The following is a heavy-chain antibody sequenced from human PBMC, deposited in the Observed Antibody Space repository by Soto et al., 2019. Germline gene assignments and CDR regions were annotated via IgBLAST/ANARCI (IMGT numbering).Heavy chain of an antibody. CDR3: AGTYYDFWSGLGVLGYYYYYGMDV. V-gene: IGHV3-48*02. Sequence: PGGSLRLSCAASGFTFSSYSMNWVRQAPGKGLEWVSYISSSNSTIYYADSVKGRFTISRDNAKNSLYLQMNSLRDEDTAVYYCAGTYYDFWSGLGVLGYYYYYGMDVWGQGTTVTVSS. CDR1: GFTFSSYS. CDR2: ISSSNSTI. J-gene: IGHJ6*02. D-gene: IGHD3-3*01.